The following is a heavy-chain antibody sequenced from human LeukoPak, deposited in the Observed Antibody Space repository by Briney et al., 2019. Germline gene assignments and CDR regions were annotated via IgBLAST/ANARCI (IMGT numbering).Heavy chain of an antibody. CDR3: ARDRGTTSSAGYYFDT. CDR1: GFTFNTFG. J-gene: IGHJ4*02. D-gene: IGHD6-6*01. CDR2: IWYDVSDK. Sequence: GGSLRLSCAASGFTFNTFGMHWVRQAPGKGLEWVAIIWYDVSDKYYADSVKGRFTVSRDNSKNTLHLQVNSLRTEDTAVYYCARDRGTTSSAGYYFDTWGQGALVTVSS. V-gene: IGHV3-33*01.